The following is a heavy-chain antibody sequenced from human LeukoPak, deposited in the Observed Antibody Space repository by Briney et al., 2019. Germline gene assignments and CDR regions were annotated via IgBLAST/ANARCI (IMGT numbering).Heavy chain of an antibody. CDR2: IGTAGDT. J-gene: IGHJ4*02. Sequence: PGGSLRLSCAASGFTFSSYDMHWVRQAPGKSLEWVSAIGTAGDTYYPGSVKGRFTISRENAKNSLYLQMNSLRAGDTAVYYCARGPKEDTAFDYWGQGTLVTVSS. CDR3: ARGPKEDTAFDY. V-gene: IGHV3-13*04. CDR1: GFTFSSYD.